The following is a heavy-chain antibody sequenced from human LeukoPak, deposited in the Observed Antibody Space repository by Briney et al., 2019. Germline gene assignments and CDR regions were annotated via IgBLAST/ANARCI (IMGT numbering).Heavy chain of an antibody. CDR1: GYTFTSYG. Sequence: APVKVSCKASGYTFTSYGISWVRQAPGQGLEWMGWISAYNGNTNYAQKLQGRVTMTTDTSTGTAYMELRSLRSDDTAVYYCARDRPYDYVWGSDYWGQGTLVTVSS. V-gene: IGHV1-18*01. J-gene: IGHJ4*02. CDR2: ISAYNGNT. D-gene: IGHD3-16*01. CDR3: ARDRPYDYVWGSDY.